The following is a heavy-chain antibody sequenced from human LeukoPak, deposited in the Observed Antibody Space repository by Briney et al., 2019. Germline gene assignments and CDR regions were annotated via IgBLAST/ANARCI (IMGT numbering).Heavy chain of an antibody. J-gene: IGHJ3*02. CDR3: ARSPIVGATLAFDI. Sequence: PGGSLRLSCAASGFTVSSNEMSWVRQAPGKGLEWVSYISSSGSTIYYADSVKGRFTISRDNAKNSLYLQMNSLRAEDTAVYYCARSPIVGATLAFDIWGQGTMVTVSS. CDR2: ISSSGSTI. D-gene: IGHD1-26*01. V-gene: IGHV3-48*03. CDR1: GFTVSSNE.